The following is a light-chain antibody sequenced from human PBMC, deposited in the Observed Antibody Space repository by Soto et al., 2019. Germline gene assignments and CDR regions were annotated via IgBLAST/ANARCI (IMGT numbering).Light chain of an antibody. Sequence: SYELTQPPSVSVAPGQTARITCGGNNIAAKSVHWYQQKPGQAPVLVVYDDRDRPSGVPERFSGSNSGNTATLTISRVEAGDAADFWCQVWDSSSDQPVFGGGTKATVL. V-gene: IGLV3-21*02. CDR1: NIAAKS. J-gene: IGLJ2*01. CDR3: QVWDSSSDQPV. CDR2: DDR.